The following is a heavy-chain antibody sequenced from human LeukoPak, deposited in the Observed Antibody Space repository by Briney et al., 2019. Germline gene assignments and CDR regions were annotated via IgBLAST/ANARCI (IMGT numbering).Heavy chain of an antibody. CDR1: AYRFASYW. Sequence: GESLKISCKGSAYRFASYWIAWVRQMPGKGLEWMGIIYPGDSDTKYSPSFQGQVTISADKSISTAYLQWNSLKVSDTAMYYCARLGHDYCDYWGQGTLVTVSS. J-gene: IGHJ4*02. CDR2: IYPGDSDT. V-gene: IGHV5-51*01. CDR3: ARLGHDYCDY.